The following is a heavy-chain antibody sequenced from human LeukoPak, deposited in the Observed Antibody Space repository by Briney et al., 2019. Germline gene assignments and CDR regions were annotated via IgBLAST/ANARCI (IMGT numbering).Heavy chain of an antibody. CDR2: IYYSGST. J-gene: IGHJ5*02. Sequence: SETLSLTCTVSGGSISSSSYYWGWIRQPPGKGLEWIGSIYYSGSTYYNPSLKSRVTISVDTSKNQFSLKLSSVTAADTAVYYCARNDYGDGENWFDPWGQGTLVTVSS. CDR1: GGSISSSSYY. V-gene: IGHV4-39*01. D-gene: IGHD4-17*01. CDR3: ARNDYGDGENWFDP.